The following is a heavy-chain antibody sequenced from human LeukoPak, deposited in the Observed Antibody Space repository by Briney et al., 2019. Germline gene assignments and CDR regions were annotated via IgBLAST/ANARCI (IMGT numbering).Heavy chain of an antibody. CDR1: GGSISSSSYD. D-gene: IGHD2-21*01. CDR3: AREYSRSVVAGSRPDL. CDR2: MYYRGTT. Sequence: SETLALTCSVSGGSISSSSYDWGWIRQSPGKGLEWIGSMYYRGTTYENSSLKSRLTLSIDTSNNQFSLKLTYVPAADPAVYYCAREYSRSVVAGSRPDLWGQGLMVTVSS. J-gene: IGHJ4*02. V-gene: IGHV4-39*02.